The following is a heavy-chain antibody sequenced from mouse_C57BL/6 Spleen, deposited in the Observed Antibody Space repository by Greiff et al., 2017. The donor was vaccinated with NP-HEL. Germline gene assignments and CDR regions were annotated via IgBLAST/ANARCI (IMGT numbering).Heavy chain of an antibody. CDR3: TTITHSY. V-gene: IGHV14-4*01. CDR2: IDPENGDT. CDR1: GFNIKDDY. J-gene: IGHJ3*01. D-gene: IGHD1-1*01. Sequence: EVKLMESGAELVRPGASVKLSCTASGFNIKDDYMHWVKQRPEQGLEWIGWIDPENGDTEYASKFQGKATITADTSSNTAYLQLSSLTSEDTAVYYCTTITHSYWGQGTLVTVSA.